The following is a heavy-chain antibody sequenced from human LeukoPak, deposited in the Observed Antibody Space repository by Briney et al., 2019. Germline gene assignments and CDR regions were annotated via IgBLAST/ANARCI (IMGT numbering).Heavy chain of an antibody. D-gene: IGHD6-19*01. CDR1: GFTVSSNY. Sequence: GGSLRLSCAASGFTVSSNYMSWVRQAPGKGLEWVSAISGSGGSTYYADSVKGRFTISRDNSKNTLYLQMNSLRAEDTAVYYCAKGPMAGPFDYWGQGTLVTVSS. J-gene: IGHJ4*02. CDR3: AKGPMAGPFDY. V-gene: IGHV3-23*01. CDR2: ISGSGGST.